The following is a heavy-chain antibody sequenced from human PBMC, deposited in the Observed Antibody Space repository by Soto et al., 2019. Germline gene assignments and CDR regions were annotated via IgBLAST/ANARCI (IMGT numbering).Heavy chain of an antibody. Sequence: GGSLRLSCAASGFTFTNYWIHWVRQVPGKGLMWISRINGDGTTTNYADSVKGRFAISRDNARNTVYLQVSSLRVEDTALYYGARGIPGNYGGDGWGNGTKVPVYS. CDR2: INGDGTTT. J-gene: IGHJ6*04. D-gene: IGHD3-10*01. CDR3: ARGIPGNYGGDG. V-gene: IGHV3-74*01. CDR1: GFTFTNYW.